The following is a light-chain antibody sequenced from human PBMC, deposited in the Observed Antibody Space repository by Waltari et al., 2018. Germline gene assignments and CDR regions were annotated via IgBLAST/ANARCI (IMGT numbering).Light chain of an antibody. CDR2: SNN. CDR3: AAWDGSLNAYV. J-gene: IGLJ1*01. CDR1: SSNIGSNT. Sequence: QSVLTQPPSASGTPGQRVTISCSGSSSNIGSNTVNWYQQLPRTAPNLLIYSNNQRPSGVPDRFSGSKSGTSASLAISGLQSEDEADYYCAAWDGSLNAYVFGTGTKVTVL. V-gene: IGLV1-44*01.